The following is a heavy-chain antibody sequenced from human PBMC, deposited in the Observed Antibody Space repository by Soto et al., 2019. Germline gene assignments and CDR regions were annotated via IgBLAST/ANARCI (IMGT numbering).Heavy chain of an antibody. Sequence: QVQLQESGPGLVKPSETLSLTCSVSGGSISGYYWSWIRQPPGKGLEWIGYIYDGDSANYNPSLKSRVIISVDTSRNQFSLRLSSVTAADTAVYYCARGYYDTSGYSLDPWGHGTLVTVSS. V-gene: IGHV4-59*01. CDR2: IYDGDSA. CDR3: ARGYYDTSGYSLDP. CDR1: GGSISGYY. J-gene: IGHJ5*02. D-gene: IGHD3-22*01.